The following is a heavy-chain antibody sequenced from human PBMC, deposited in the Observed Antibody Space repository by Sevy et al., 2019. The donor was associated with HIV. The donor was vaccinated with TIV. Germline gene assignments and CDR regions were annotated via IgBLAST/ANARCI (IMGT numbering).Heavy chain of an antibody. D-gene: IGHD1-1*01. Sequence: SETLSLTCSVSGGSISSYFWTWVRQSPGKGLEWIGNIYFTGNTDYSPSLKSRVTLSLDTSKSQSSLTLKSVTAADTAIYCCARDSTTRPRVLDYWGQGTLVTVSS. CDR2: IYFTGNT. V-gene: IGHV4-59*01. J-gene: IGHJ4*02. CDR3: ARDSTTRPRVLDY. CDR1: GGSISSYF.